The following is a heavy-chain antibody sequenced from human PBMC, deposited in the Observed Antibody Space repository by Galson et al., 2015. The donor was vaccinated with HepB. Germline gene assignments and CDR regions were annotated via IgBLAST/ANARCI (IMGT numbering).Heavy chain of an antibody. D-gene: IGHD3-10*01. V-gene: IGHV3-53*04. Sequence: SLRLSCAASGFTVSGNYMTWVRQAPGKGLEWVSIVYSGGNTYYADSVKGRFTISRHNSKNTVFLQINSLRTEDTAVYYCATSYYYQTTTYYYNNAMDVWGQGTTVTVSS. CDR2: VYSGGNT. J-gene: IGHJ6*02. CDR1: GFTVSGNY. CDR3: ATSYYYQTTTYYYNNAMDV.